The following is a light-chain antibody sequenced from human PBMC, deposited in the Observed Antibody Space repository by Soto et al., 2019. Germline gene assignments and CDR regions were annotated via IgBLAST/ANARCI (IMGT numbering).Light chain of an antibody. CDR3: NSYVGSNNYV. CDR1: ASDIGRYNY. V-gene: IGLV2-8*01. CDR2: EVT. Sequence: QSVLTQPPSASGSPGQSVTISCIGTASDIGRYNYVSWYQHHPGKAPKLIIYEVTKRPSGVPDRFSGSKSGNTASLTVSGLQADDEADYYCNSYVGSNNYVFGTGTNSPS. J-gene: IGLJ1*01.